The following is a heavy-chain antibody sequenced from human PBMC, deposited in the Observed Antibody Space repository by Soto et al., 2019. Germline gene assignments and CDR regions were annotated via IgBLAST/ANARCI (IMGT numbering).Heavy chain of an antibody. CDR2: MSFSGST. V-gene: IGHV4-31*03. J-gene: IGHJ6*02. D-gene: IGHD2-2*01. CDR1: GDSISSGGYY. CDR3: ARGGAGYCSGTNCTQIKYFYYGMDV. Sequence: SETLSLTCIVSGDSISSGGYYWSWIRQHPGKGLEWIGYMSFSGSTSYKPSLKRRLNISVDTSKNQFSLKLSSVTAADTAVYYCARGGAGYCSGTNCTQIKYFYYGMDVWGQGTTVTVSS.